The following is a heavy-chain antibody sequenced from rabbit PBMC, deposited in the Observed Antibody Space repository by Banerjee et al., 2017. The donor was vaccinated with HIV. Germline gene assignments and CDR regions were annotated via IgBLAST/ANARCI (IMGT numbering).Heavy chain of an antibody. CDR1: GFSFSSSYY. V-gene: IGHV1S40*01. CDR3: ARGTNSAYDRFDL. D-gene: IGHD6-1*01. J-gene: IGHJ4*01. CDR2: IHAGSSGST. Sequence: QSLEESGGDLVKPGASLTLTCTASGFSFSSSYYMCWFRQAPGKGLEWITCIHAGSSGSTYYASWAKGRFTISKTSSTTVTLQLTSLTAADTATYFCARGTNSAYDRFDLWGPGTLVTVS.